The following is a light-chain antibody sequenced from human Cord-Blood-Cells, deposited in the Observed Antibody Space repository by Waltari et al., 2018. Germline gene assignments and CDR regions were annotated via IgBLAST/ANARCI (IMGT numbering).Light chain of an antibody. V-gene: IGKV3-20*01. CDR2: GAS. Sequence: EIVLTQSPGTLSLSPGERATLSCSASQRVSSNYLAWYQQKPGQAPRLLIYGASSRATGIPDRLSGSGSGTDFTLTISRLEPEDFAVYYCQQYGSSPWTFGQGTKVEIK. CDR3: QQYGSSPWT. J-gene: IGKJ1*01. CDR1: QRVSSNY.